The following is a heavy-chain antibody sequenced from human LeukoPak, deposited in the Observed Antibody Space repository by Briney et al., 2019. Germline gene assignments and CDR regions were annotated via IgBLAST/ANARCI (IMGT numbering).Heavy chain of an antibody. CDR2: IYTSGST. D-gene: IGHD3-9*01. CDR3: ARDGDYDILTGYLHAFDI. J-gene: IGHJ3*02. CDR1: GGSIGSYY. V-gene: IGHV4-4*07. Sequence: PSETLSLTCTVSGGSIGSYYWSWIRQPAGKGLEWIGRIYTSGSTNYNPSLKSRVTMSVDTSKNQFSLKLSSVTAADTAVYYCARDGDYDILTGYLHAFDIWGQGTMVTVSS.